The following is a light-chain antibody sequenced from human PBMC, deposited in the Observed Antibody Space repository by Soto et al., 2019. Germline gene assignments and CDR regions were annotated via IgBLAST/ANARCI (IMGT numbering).Light chain of an antibody. CDR3: QAWDSSTFYVV. CDR2: QDS. V-gene: IGLV3-1*01. J-gene: IGLJ2*01. Sequence: SSELTQPPSVSVSPGQTASITCSGDKLGDKYACWYQQKPGQSPVLVIYQDSKRPSGIPERFSGSNSGNTATLTISGTQAMDEADYYCQAWDSSTFYVVFGGGTKVTVL. CDR1: KLGDKY.